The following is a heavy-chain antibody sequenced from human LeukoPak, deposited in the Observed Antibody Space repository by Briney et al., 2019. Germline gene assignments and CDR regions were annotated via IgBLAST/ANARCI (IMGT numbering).Heavy chain of an antibody. CDR2: INAGNGNT. D-gene: IGHD6-13*01. CDR1: GYTFTSYA. Sequence: ASVKVSCKASGYTFTSYAMHWVRQAPGQRLEWMGWINAGNGNTKYSQKFQGRVTITADESTSTAYMELSSLRSEDTAVYYCAAAAALSLYYYMDVWGKGTTVTISS. J-gene: IGHJ6*03. CDR3: AAAAALSLYYYMDV. V-gene: IGHV1-3*01.